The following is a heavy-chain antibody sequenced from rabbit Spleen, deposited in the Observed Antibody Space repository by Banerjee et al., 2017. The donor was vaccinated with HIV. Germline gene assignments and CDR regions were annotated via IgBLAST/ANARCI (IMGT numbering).Heavy chain of an antibody. J-gene: IGHJ3*01. Sequence: QEQLEESGGDLVKPEGSLTLTCTASGFSFSYSYWICWVRQAPGKGLEWIACIYAGSSGSTYYASWAKGRFTISKTSSTTVTLQMTSLTAADTATYFCARDTSSSFSSYGMDLWGQGTLVTVS. CDR3: ARDTSSSFSSYGMDL. CDR2: IYAGSSGST. D-gene: IGHD1-1*01. CDR1: GFSFSYSYW. V-gene: IGHV1S45*01.